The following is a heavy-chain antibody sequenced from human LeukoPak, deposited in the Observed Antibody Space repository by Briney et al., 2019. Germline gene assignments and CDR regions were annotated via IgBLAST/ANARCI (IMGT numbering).Heavy chain of an antibody. V-gene: IGHV3-33*01. J-gene: IGHJ6*02. Sequence: PGRSLRLSCAASGFTFSSYGMHWVRQAPGKGLEWVAVIWYAGSNKYYADSVKGRFTISRDNSKNTLYLQMNSLRAEDTAVYYCARDYSAYSSGWYDYYGMDVWGQGTTVTVSS. CDR3: ARDYSAYSSGWYDYYGMDV. CDR1: GFTFSSYG. CDR2: IWYAGSNK. D-gene: IGHD6-19*01.